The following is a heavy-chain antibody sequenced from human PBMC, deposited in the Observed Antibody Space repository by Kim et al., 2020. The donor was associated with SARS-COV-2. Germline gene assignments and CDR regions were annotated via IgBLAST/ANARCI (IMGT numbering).Heavy chain of an antibody. CDR2: ISYDGSNK. CDR3: AKDAAPRGYSYGYEIPYYYYGMDV. J-gene: IGHJ6*02. Sequence: GGSLRLSCAASGFTFSSYGMHWVRQAPGKGLEWVAVISYDGSNKYYADSVKGRFTISRDNSKNTLYLQMNSLRAEDTAVYYCAKDAAPRGYSYGYEIPYYYYGMDVWGQGTTVTVSS. CDR1: GFTFSSYG. V-gene: IGHV3-30*18. D-gene: IGHD5-18*01.